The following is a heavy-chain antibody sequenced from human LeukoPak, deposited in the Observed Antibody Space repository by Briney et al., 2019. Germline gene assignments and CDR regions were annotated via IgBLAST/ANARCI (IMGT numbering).Heavy chain of an antibody. J-gene: IGHJ4*02. CDR1: GFTFSSYA. V-gene: IGHV3-23*01. CDR2: LTGSGGDT. D-gene: IGHD2-2*01. Sequence: PGGSLRLSCAASGFTFSSYAMSWVRQAPGMGLEWVSILTGSGGDTAHADSVKGRFTISRDNSKNTLYLQMNSLRADDTAVYYCAKGVGPSAPNGRVFDFWGQGTLVTVSS. CDR3: AKGVGPSAPNGRVFDF.